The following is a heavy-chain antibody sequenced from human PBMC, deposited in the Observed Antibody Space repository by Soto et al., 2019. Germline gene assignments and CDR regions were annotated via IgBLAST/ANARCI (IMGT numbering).Heavy chain of an antibody. CDR3: AAARYDYYYYMDV. J-gene: IGHJ6*03. CDR1: GFTVSSNY. D-gene: IGHD6-25*01. Sequence: GGPLRLSCAASGFTVSSNYMSWVRQAPGKGLEWVSVIYSGGSTYYADSVKGRFTISRDNSKNTLYLQMNSLRAEDTAVYYCAAARYDYYYYMDVWGKGTTVPVSS. V-gene: IGHV3-66*01. CDR2: IYSGGST.